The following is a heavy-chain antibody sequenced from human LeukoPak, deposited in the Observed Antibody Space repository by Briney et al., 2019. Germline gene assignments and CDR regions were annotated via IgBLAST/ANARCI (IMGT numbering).Heavy chain of an antibody. J-gene: IGHJ4*02. V-gene: IGHV6-1*01. CDR2: TYYRSTWST. Sequence: SQTLSLTCAISGDSVSNNRATWSWIRQSPSRGLEWLGRTYYRSTWSTNYTLSMRGRITINPDTSKNHFSLQLNSVTPEDTAVYYCARDLSSGFRFDSWGQGTLVTVSS. CDR1: GDSVSNNRAT. D-gene: IGHD3-22*01. CDR3: ARDLSSGFRFDS.